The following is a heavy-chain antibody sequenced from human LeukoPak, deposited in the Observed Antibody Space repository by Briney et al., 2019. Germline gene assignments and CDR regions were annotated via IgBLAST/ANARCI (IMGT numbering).Heavy chain of an antibody. CDR2: ISGGSGTI. J-gene: IGHJ4*02. D-gene: IGHD1-26*01. Sequence: PGGSLRLSCAASEFTFSSYGMNWVRQAPGKGLEWVSYISGGSGTIYYADSVKGRFTISRDNAKNSLYLQMNSLRDEDTAVYYCARGRGGSYWFDYWGQGSLVTVSS. CDR3: ARGRGGSYWFDY. V-gene: IGHV3-48*02. CDR1: EFTFSSYG.